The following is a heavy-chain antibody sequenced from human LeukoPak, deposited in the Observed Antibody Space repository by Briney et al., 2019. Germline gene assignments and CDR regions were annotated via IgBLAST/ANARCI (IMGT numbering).Heavy chain of an antibody. CDR2: IYYSGST. CDR3: ARSYYDILTGYYTGPWYFDY. CDR1: GGSISSYY. D-gene: IGHD3-9*01. Sequence: PSETLSLTCTVSGGSISSYYWSWIRQPPGKGLEWIGYIYYSGSTNYNPSLKSRVTISVDTSKNQFSLKLSSVTAADTAVYYCARSYYDILTGYYTGPWYFDYWGQGTLVTVSS. J-gene: IGHJ4*02. V-gene: IGHV4-59*01.